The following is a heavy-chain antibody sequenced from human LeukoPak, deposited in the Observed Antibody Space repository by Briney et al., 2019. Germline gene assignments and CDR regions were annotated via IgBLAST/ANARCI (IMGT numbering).Heavy chain of an antibody. J-gene: IGHJ5*02. Sequence: PSETLSLTCTVSGGSISSYYWSWIRQPPGKGLEWIGYIYYSGSPNYNPSLKSRVTISVDTSKTQFSLKLTSVTAADTAVYYCARHLRNNRFDPWGQGTLVPASS. CDR2: IYYSGSP. V-gene: IGHV4-59*08. CDR1: GGSISSYY. CDR3: ARHLRNNRFDP.